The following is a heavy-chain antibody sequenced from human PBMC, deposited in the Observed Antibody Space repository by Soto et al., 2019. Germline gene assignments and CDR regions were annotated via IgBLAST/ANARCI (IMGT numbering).Heavy chain of an antibody. J-gene: IGHJ6*02. CDR2: IIPIFGTA. CDR1: GGTFSSYA. CDR3: ARSPATVTSPGESVVGYYVMDV. V-gene: IGHV1-69*01. Sequence: QVQLVQSGAEVKKPGSSVKVSCKASGGTFSSYAISWVRQAPGQGLEWLGGIIPIFGTANYAQKFQGRVKITADESTSTAYMELSSMRSEDTAVYYCARSPATVTSPGESVVGYYVMDVWGQGTTVTVSS. D-gene: IGHD4-17*01.